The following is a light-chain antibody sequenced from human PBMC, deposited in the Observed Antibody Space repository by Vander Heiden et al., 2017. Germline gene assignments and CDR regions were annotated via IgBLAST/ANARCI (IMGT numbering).Light chain of an antibody. Sequence: QSALTQPASVSGSPGQSITISCTGTSSDVGRYNLVSWYQHHPGKAPKLMIYEVSKRPSGVSNRFSGSKSGNTASLTISGLQAEDEADYYCCSYAGSSTYWVFGGGTKLTVL. J-gene: IGLJ3*02. CDR1: SSDVGRYNL. CDR2: EVS. CDR3: CSYAGSSTYWV. V-gene: IGLV2-23*02.